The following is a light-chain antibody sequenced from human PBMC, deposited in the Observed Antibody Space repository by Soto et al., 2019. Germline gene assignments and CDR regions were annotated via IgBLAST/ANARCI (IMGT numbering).Light chain of an antibody. V-gene: IGLV3-25*02. Sequence: SYELTQPPSVSVSPGQTARITCSGDALPKQYAYWLQQKPGQAPVLVMYKDRERPSGIPERFSGSSSGTTVTLTISGVQAEDEADYYCQSADSSGSYWVFGGGTQLTVL. J-gene: IGLJ3*02. CDR3: QSADSSGSYWV. CDR1: ALPKQY. CDR2: KDR.